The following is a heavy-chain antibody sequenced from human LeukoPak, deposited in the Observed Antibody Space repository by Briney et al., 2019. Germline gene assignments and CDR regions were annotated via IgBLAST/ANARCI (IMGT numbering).Heavy chain of an antibody. Sequence: PSETLSLTCTVSGGPISSSSYYWGWIRQPPGKGLEWIGSIYYSGSTYYNPSLKSRVTISVDTSKNQFSLKLSSVTAADTAVYYCARQPRVLRFLEWLLYSWFDPWGQGTLVTVSS. CDR3: ARQPRVLRFLEWLLYSWFDP. J-gene: IGHJ5*02. CDR1: GGPISSSSYY. D-gene: IGHD3-3*01. CDR2: IYYSGST. V-gene: IGHV4-39*01.